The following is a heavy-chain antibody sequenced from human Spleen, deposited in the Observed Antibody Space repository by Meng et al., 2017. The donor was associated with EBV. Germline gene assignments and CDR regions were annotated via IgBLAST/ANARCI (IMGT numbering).Heavy chain of an antibody. Sequence: QLQLQQSGPGLVRPSGPLSLPCGIHGGSFSGYYWSWLRQPPGKGLEWIGEIHYGGSTKYNPSLESRATISGDTSKNQFSLILTSVTAADTAVYYCARDTEAPGTWFDYWGQGALVTVSS. V-gene: IGHV4-34*01. CDR1: GGSFSGYY. D-gene: IGHD6-13*01. CDR2: IHYGGST. J-gene: IGHJ4*02. CDR3: ARDTEAPGTWFDY.